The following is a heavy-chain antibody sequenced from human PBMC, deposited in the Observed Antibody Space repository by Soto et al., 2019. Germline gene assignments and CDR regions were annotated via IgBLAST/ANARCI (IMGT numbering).Heavy chain of an antibody. CDR1: GGSISSGGYS. V-gene: IGHV4-30-2*01. CDR2: IYHRST. Sequence: QLQLQESGSGLVKPSQTLSLTCAVSGGSISSGGYSWSWIRQPPGRGLEWIGYIYHRSTYYNPSLKSRVTSSVDSSKNQFSLKLSSVTAADTDVYSCTSSRIAVALGYWGPGTLVTVSS. CDR3: TSSRIAVALGY. D-gene: IGHD6-19*01. J-gene: IGHJ4*02.